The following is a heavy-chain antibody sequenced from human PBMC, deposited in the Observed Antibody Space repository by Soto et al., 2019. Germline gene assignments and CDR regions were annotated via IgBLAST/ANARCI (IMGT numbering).Heavy chain of an antibody. J-gene: IGHJ5*02. CDR1: GGSISSGDYY. V-gene: IGHV4-30-4*01. CDR2: IYYIGST. D-gene: IGHD5-18*01. Sequence: SETLSLTCTVSGGSISSGDYYWSWIRQPPGKGLEWIGYIYYIGSTYYNPSLKSRVTISVDTSKNQFSLKLSSVTAADTAVYYCARENSAMVNNWFDPWGQGTLVTVSS. CDR3: ARENSAMVNNWFDP.